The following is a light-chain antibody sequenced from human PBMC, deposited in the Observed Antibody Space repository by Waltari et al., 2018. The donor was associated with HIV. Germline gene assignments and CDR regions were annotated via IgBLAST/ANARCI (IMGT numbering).Light chain of an antibody. V-gene: IGLV1-40*01. Sequence: QSVLTQPPSVSGAPGQRPTLPCPGISSNTGAGYDVHWYQQLPGTAPKPLTYGNSNRPSGVPDRFSGSKSGTSASLAITGLQAEDEADYYCQSYDSSLSGSVFGGGTKLTVL. J-gene: IGLJ2*01. CDR1: SSNTGAGYD. CDR2: GNS. CDR3: QSYDSSLSGSV.